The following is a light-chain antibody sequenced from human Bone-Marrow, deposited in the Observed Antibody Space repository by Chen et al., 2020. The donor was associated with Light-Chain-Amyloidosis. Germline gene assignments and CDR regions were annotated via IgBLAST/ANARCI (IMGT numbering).Light chain of an antibody. Sequence: QSALTKPASVSGSPGQSITIFCTGTSSDVGGDNHFSWYQQHPDKAPKLMIYEVTNRPSWVPDRFSGSKSDNTASLTISGLQTEYEADYFCSSYTITNTLVFGSGTRVTVL. V-gene: IGLV2-14*01. CDR1: SSDVGGDNH. CDR3: SSYTITNTLV. J-gene: IGLJ1*01. CDR2: EVT.